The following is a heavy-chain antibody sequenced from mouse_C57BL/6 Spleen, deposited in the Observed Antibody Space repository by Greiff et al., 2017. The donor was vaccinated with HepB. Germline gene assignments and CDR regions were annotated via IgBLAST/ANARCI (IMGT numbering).Heavy chain of an antibody. CDR2: IHPNSGST. D-gene: IGHD2-4*01. CDR1: GYTFTSYW. V-gene: IGHV1-64*01. Sequence: VQLQQSGAELVKPGASVKLSCKASGYTFTSYWMHWVKQRPGQGLEWIGMIHPNSGSTNYNEKFKSKATLTVDKSSSTAYMQLSSLTSEDSAVYYCARKAYDYAWFAYWGQGTLVTVSA. CDR3: ARKAYDYAWFAY. J-gene: IGHJ3*01.